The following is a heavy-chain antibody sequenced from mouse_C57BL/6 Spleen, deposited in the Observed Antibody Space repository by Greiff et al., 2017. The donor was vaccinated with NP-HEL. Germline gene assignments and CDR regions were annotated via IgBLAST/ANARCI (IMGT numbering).Heavy chain of an antibody. CDR3: TTSGGYYGSRGFAY. D-gene: IGHD1-1*01. Sequence: EVQLQQSGAELVRPGASVKLSCTASGFNIKDDYMHWVKQRPEQGLEWIGWIDPENGDTEYASKFQGKATITADTSSNTAYLQLSSLTSEDTAVYYCTTSGGYYGSRGFAYWGQGTLVTVSA. CDR1: GFNIKDDY. J-gene: IGHJ3*01. V-gene: IGHV14-4*01. CDR2: IDPENGDT.